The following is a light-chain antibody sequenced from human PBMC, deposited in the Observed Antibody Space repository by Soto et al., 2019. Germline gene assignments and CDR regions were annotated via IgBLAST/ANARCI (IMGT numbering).Light chain of an antibody. CDR1: SSDIGRYDY. CDR2: EVI. J-gene: IGLJ2*01. V-gene: IGLV2-14*01. CDR3: SSYTTSSLGV. Sequence: QSALTQPASVSGSPGQSITISCTGTSSDIGRYDYVSWYQQHPGKAPKLMIYEVINRPSGVSNRLSGSKSGNTASLTISGLQAEDDADYYCSSYTTSSLGVFGGGTKVTVL.